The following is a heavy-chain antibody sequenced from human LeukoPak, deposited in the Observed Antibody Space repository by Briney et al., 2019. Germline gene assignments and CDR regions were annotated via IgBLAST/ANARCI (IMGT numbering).Heavy chain of an antibody. D-gene: IGHD3-22*01. CDR1: GYTFTGYY. CDR2: INPNSGGT. V-gene: IGHV1-2*02. J-gene: IGHJ4*02. CDR3: ASGGYHYDSSGYYRFDH. Sequence: GASVKVSCKASGYTFTGYYMHWVRQAPGQRLEWMGWINPNSGGTNYAQKFQGRVTMTRDTSISTAYMDLSRLKSDDTAVYYCASGGYHYDSSGYYRFDHWGQGTLVTVSS.